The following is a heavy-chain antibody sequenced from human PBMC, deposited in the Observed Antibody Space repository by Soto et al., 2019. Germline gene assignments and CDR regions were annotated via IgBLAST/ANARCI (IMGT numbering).Heavy chain of an antibody. D-gene: IGHD6-25*01. CDR3: AREGKQRGMDV. V-gene: IGHV4-34*01. CDR2: INHSGST. Sequence: PSETLSLTCAVYGGSFSGYYWSWIRQPPGKGLEWIGEINHSGSTNYKWSLKSRLTISVDTSKDQFSLKLISVTAADTAVYYCAREGKQRGMDVWGQGTTVTVSS. CDR1: GGSFSGYY. J-gene: IGHJ6*02.